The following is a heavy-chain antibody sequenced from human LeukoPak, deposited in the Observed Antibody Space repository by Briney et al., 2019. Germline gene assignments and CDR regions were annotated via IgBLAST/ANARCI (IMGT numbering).Heavy chain of an antibody. Sequence: SETLSLTCAVSDDSITTSAYSWSWIRQPPGKGLEWIGHISHSGSSYYSPSLKSRVTISVDRSKNHFSLKLTSVTAADTAVYYCGRGGIAAAASGIDYWGQGTLVAVSS. CDR3: GRGGIAAAASGIDY. J-gene: IGHJ4*02. V-gene: IGHV4-30-2*01. D-gene: IGHD6-13*01. CDR2: ISHSGSS. CDR1: DDSITTSAYS.